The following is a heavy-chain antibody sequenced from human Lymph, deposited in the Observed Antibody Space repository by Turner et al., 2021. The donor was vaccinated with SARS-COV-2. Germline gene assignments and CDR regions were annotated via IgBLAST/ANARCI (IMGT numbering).Heavy chain of an antibody. V-gene: IGHV3-21*01. D-gene: IGHD4-17*01. CDR1: GCTFSTYS. J-gene: IGHJ4*02. Sequence: EVQLVESGGGLVKPGGSLSLACAASGCTFSTYSMNWVRQAPGKGLEWISSISSSSSYIYYADSVKGRFTISRDDAKNSLYLQMNSLRAEDTAVYYCARDIPTTADYFDYWGQGTLVTVSS. CDR2: ISSSSSYI. CDR3: ARDIPTTADYFDY.